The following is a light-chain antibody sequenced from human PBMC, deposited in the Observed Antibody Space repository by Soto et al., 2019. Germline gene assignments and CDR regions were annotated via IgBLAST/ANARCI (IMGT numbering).Light chain of an antibody. CDR3: QQRSSWPLT. V-gene: IGKV3-11*01. J-gene: IGKJ4*02. CDR1: QSISGY. Sequence: EIVLTQSPATLSLSPGERATLSCRASQSISGYLAWFQQKPGQAPRLLIYDASNRATGIPARFSGSGSGTDFTLTISSLEAEDSSLYYCQQRSSWPLTFGGGNKVEIK. CDR2: DAS.